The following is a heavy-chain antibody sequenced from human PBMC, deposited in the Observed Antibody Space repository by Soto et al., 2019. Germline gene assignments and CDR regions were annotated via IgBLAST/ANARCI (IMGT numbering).Heavy chain of an antibody. CDR2: ISGSGGST. CDR3: AKDPDDFWSGYYGPDY. V-gene: IGHV3-23*01. J-gene: IGHJ4*02. D-gene: IGHD3-3*01. Sequence: EVQLLESGGSLVQPGGSLRLSCAASGFTFSSYAMSWVRQAPGKGLEWVSAISGSGGSTYYADSVKGRFTISRDNSKNTLYLQMNSLRAEDTAVYYCAKDPDDFWSGYYGPDYWGQGTLVTVSS. CDR1: GFTFSSYA.